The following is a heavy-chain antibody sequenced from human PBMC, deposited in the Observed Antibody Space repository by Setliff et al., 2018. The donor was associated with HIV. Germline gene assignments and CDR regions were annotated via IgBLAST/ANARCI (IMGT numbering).Heavy chain of an antibody. CDR1: GYTFTGYY. CDR3: ARTLGYCSGGSCYLDY. D-gene: IGHD2-15*01. Sequence: GASVKVSCKASGYTFTGYYMHWVRQTPGQGLEWMGLINPSGGSTTYAQKFLGRVTLTRDTSTSTVYMELSSLRSEDTAVYYCARTLGYCSGGSCYLDYWGQGTLVTVSS. CDR2: INPSGGST. J-gene: IGHJ4*02. V-gene: IGHV1-46*01.